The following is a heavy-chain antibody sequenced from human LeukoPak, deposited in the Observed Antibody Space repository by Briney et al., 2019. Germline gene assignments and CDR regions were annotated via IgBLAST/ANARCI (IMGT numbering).Heavy chain of an antibody. V-gene: IGHV3-33*01. CDR3: ARSLPYCTNGVCYTYWFDP. CDR2: IWYDGSNT. Sequence: PGGSLRLSCAASRFTFTSYDMHWVRQAPGKGLEWVALIWYDGSNTYYADSVRGRFTISRDNAKNTLYLQMSSLRAEDTAVYYCARSLPYCTNGVCYTYWFDPWGQGTLVTVSS. J-gene: IGHJ5*02. D-gene: IGHD2-8*01. CDR1: RFTFTSYD.